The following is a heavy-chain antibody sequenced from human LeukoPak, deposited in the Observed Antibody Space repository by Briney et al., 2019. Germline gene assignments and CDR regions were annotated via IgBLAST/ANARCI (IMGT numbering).Heavy chain of an antibody. CDR1: GFTFSSHW. J-gene: IGHJ4*02. CDR3: ARGREPLPWFGEHRRAIDY. V-gene: IGHV3-7*01. CDR2: IKQDGSEK. Sequence: PGGSLRLSCAASGFTFSSHWMSWVRQAPGKGLEWVTNIKQDGSEKYYVDSVKGRFTISRDNAKNSLYLQMNSLRAEDTAVYYCARGREPLPWFGEHRRAIDYWGQGTLVTVSS. D-gene: IGHD3-10*01.